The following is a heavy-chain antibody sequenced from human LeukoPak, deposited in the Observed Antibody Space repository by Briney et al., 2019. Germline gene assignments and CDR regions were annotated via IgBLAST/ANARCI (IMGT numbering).Heavy chain of an antibody. CDR2: MNPNSGNT. J-gene: IGHJ6*02. D-gene: IGHD2-2*02. CDR1: GYTFTSYD. V-gene: IGHV1-8*01. CDR3: ARDQGYQLLYGNYYYYGMDV. Sequence: ASVKVSCKASGYTFTSYDINWVRQATGQGLELMGWMNPNSGNTGYAQKFQGRVTMTRNTSISTAYMELSSLRSEDTAVYYCARDQGYQLLYGNYYYYGMDVWGQGTTVTVSS.